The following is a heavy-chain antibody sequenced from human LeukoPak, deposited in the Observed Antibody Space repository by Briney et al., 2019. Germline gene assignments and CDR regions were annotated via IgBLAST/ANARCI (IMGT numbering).Heavy chain of an antibody. CDR3: AKDIMGTTGTLGAFDI. J-gene: IGHJ3*02. V-gene: IGHV3-74*01. Sequence: PGGSLRLSCAASGFTFNNFWMHWVRHAPGKGLVWISRINSDGRSTNYADSVKGRFNISRDDAKNTLYLQMNSLRAEDTALYYCAKDIMGTTGTLGAFDIWGQGTMVTVSS. CDR2: INSDGRST. CDR1: GFTFNNFW. D-gene: IGHD1-1*01.